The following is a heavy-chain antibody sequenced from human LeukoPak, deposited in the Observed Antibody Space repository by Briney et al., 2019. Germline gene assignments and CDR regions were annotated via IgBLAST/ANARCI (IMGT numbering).Heavy chain of an antibody. Sequence: SETLSLTCSVSGGSISGHYWTWIRQPPGKGLKWIGQIHYTGKPDYNPSLKSRITISVDTSKNQVSLQVSSVTAADSAIYYCARFGVDYDMDVWGHGTTVTVFS. CDR3: ARFGVDYDMDV. V-gene: IGHV4-59*11. CDR1: GGSISGHY. D-gene: IGHD3-16*01. J-gene: IGHJ6*02. CDR2: IHYTGKP.